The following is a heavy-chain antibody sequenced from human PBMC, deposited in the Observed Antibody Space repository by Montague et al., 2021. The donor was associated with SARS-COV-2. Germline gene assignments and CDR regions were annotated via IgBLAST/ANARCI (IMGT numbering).Heavy chain of an antibody. J-gene: IGHJ4*02. Sequence: SDTVSLTCTVSGDSITNNYYWGWIRQPPGKGLEWIGTIYHSGTTYYNPSLKSRVTISVDTSNNQFSLKLTSVTAADTAVYYCARRHIVASNRAFDYWGQGTLVTVSS. CDR3: ARRHIVASNRAFDY. CDR2: IYHSGTT. CDR1: GDSITNNYY. V-gene: IGHV4-38-2*02. D-gene: IGHD2-21*01.